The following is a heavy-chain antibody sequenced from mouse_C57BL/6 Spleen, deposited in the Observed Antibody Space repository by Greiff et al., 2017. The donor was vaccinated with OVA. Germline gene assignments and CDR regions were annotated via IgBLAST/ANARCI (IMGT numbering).Heavy chain of an antibody. J-gene: IGHJ2*01. V-gene: IGHV1-80*01. CDR1: GYAFSSYW. Sequence: QVQLQQSGAELVKPGASVKISCKASGYAFSSYWMNWVKQRPGKGLEWIGQIYPGDGDTNYNGKFKGKATLTADKSSSTAYMQLSSLTSDDSAVYFCARGYYAAVPFDYWGQGTTLTVSS. CDR3: ARGYYAAVPFDY. D-gene: IGHD1-1*01. CDR2: IYPGDGDT.